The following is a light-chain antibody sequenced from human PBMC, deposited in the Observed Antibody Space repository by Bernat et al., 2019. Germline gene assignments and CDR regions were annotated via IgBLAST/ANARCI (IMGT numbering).Light chain of an antibody. CDR1: SSNIGSKS. V-gene: IGLV1-44*01. J-gene: IGLJ3*02. Sequence: QSVLTQPPSASGTPGQRVTFSCSGSSSNIGSKSVNRYQQVPGTGPKLLIYSDNQRSSGVPDRFSGSKSGTSASLAISGLQSEDEAVYSSATWDDGLNGPVFGGGTKLTVL. CDR2: SDN. CDR3: ATWDDGLNGPV.